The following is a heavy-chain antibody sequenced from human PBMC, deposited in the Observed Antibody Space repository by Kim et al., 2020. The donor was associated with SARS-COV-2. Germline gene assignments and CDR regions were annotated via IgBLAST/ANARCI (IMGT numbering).Heavy chain of an antibody. J-gene: IGHJ5*01. CDR3: AKADDLYGTGGSPFAS. D-gene: IGHD3-3*01. Sequence: GGSLRLSCAASGFSFSSYAMSWVRQAPGKGLEWFSVISGGGGMTYYADSVKGRSPTSRDKPPRTRYLQMTSRRAEEPAVIYCAKADDLYGTGGSPFASWG. CDR1: GFSFSSYA. CDR2: ISGGGGMT. V-gene: IGHV3-23*01.